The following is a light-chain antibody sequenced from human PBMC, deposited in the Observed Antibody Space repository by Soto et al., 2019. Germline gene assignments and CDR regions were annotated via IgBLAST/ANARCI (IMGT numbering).Light chain of an antibody. CDR1: SSDVGGYNF. Sequence: QSALTQPRSVSGSPGKSVTISCTGTSSDVGGYNFVSWYQQHPGKAPKLMIYDVGKRPSGVPDRFSGSKSGNTASLTISGLQAEDEADYYCCSYAGSYTWVFGTGTKLTVL. CDR3: CSYAGSYTWV. CDR2: DVG. V-gene: IGLV2-11*01. J-gene: IGLJ1*01.